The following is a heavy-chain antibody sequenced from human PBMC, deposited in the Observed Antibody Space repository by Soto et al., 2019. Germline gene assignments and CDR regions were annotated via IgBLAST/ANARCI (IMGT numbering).Heavy chain of an antibody. CDR3: AKDEAIAAAGTGVFDP. J-gene: IGHJ5*02. D-gene: IGHD6-13*01. V-gene: IGHV3-23*01. Sequence: GSLRLSCAASGFTFSSYAMSWVRQAPGKGLEWVSAISGSGGSTYYADSVKGRFTISRDNSKNTLYLQMNSLRAEDTAVYYCAKDEAIAAAGTGVFDPWGQGTLVTVSS. CDR2: ISGSGGST. CDR1: GFTFSSYA.